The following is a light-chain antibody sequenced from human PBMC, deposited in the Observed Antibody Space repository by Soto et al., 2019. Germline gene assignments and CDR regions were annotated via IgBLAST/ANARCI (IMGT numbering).Light chain of an antibody. J-gene: IGKJ1*01. CDR2: RAS. Sequence: EIVLTQSPGTLSLSPGERATLSCRASRSVPNDYVSWYQQKPGQPPRLLVFRASNRATGIPDRFSGSESGTDFLLTISGLEPADSGTYLCHQHGGTPETFGLGTKVEIK. CDR1: RSVPNDY. CDR3: HQHGGTPET. V-gene: IGKV3-20*01.